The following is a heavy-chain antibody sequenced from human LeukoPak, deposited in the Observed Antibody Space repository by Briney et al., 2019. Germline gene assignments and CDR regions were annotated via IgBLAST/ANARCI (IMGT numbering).Heavy chain of an antibody. CDR3: ARVVSGWLPRDYYYYYYMDV. V-gene: IGHV1-18*01. CDR1: GYIFTSYG. D-gene: IGHD6-19*01. CDR2: ISAYNGNT. J-gene: IGHJ6*03. Sequence: ASVKVSCKASGYIFTSYGITWVRQAPGQGLEWMGWISAYNGNTNYAQKLQGRVTMTTDTSTSTAYMELRSLRSDDTAVYYCARVVSGWLPRDYYYYYYMDVWGKGTTVTVSS.